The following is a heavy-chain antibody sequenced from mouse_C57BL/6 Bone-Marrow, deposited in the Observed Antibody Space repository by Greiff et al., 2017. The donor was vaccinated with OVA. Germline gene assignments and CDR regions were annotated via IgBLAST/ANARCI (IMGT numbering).Heavy chain of an antibody. CDR2: IDPSDSYT. CDR1: GYTFTSYW. Sequence: VQLQQPGAELVMPGASVKLSCKASGYTFTSYWMHWVKQRPGQGLEWIGEIDPSDSYTNYNQKFTGKSTLTVDKSSSTAYMQLSSLTSEDSAGYYCARPGLGYWGQGTTLTVSS. CDR3: ARPGLGY. V-gene: IGHV1-69*01. J-gene: IGHJ2*01. D-gene: IGHD3-1*01.